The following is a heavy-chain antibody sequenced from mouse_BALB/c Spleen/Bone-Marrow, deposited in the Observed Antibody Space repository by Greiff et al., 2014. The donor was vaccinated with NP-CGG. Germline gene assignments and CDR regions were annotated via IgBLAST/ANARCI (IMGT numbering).Heavy chain of an antibody. CDR1: GYTFTSYW. J-gene: IGHJ3*01. V-gene: IGHV1-69*02. Sequence: VQLQQSGAELVRPGASVKLSCKASGYTFTSYWINWVKQRPGQGLEWIGNIYPSDIYTNYNQKFKDKATLTVDKSSSTAYMQLSSPTSEDSAVYYCTRDGSPFAYWGQGTLVTVSA. CDR2: IYPSDIYT. CDR3: TRDGSPFAY. D-gene: IGHD2-3*01.